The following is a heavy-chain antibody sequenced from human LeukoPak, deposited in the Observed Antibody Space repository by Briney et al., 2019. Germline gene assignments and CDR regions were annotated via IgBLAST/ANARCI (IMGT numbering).Heavy chain of an antibody. V-gene: IGHV4-34*01. D-gene: IGHD2-15*01. Sequence: KPSETLSLTCAVYGGSFSGYYWGWIRQPPGKGLEWIGEINHSGSTNYNPSLKSRVTISVDTSKNQFSLKLSSVTAADTAVYYCARGRIEYCSGGSCYSGLRTAAKYYFDYWGQGTLVTVSS. CDR3: ARGRIEYCSGGSCYSGLRTAAKYYFDY. CDR1: GGSFSGYY. J-gene: IGHJ4*02. CDR2: INHSGST.